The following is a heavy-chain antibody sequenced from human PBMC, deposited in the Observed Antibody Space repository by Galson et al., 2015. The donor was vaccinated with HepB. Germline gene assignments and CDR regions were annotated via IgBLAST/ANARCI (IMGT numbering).Heavy chain of an antibody. Sequence: SVKVSCKASGYTFTSYGISWVRQAPGQGLEWMGWISAYNGNTNYAQKLQGRVTMTTDTSTSTAYMELRSLRSDDTAVYYCARAHSNCRITSCYTKGWLDLWGQGTLVTVSA. J-gene: IGHJ5*02. CDR2: ISAYNGNT. V-gene: IGHV1-18*01. D-gene: IGHD2-2*02. CDR3: ARAHSNCRITSCYTKGWLDL. CDR1: GYTFTSYG.